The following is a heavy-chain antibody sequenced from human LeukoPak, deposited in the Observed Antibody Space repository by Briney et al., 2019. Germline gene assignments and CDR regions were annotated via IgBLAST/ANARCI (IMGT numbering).Heavy chain of an antibody. CDR1: GSIFSKYW. CDR3: VRDQGAAGDY. D-gene: IGHD6-13*01. J-gene: IGHJ4*02. Sequence: GGSLRLSCAVSGSIFSKYWMTWVRQAPGKGLEWVANINQDGSEKSYVDSVKGRFTISRDNAKNSLYLEMNSLRAEDTALYYCVRDQGAAGDYWGQGTLVIVSS. V-gene: IGHV3-7*01. CDR2: INQDGSEK.